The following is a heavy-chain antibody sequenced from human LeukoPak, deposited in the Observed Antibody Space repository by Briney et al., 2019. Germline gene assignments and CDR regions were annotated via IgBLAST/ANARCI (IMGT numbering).Heavy chain of an antibody. Sequence: PGRSLILSCATSGFTCSRYAMQWVRQAPGKGLEWVAVISSDGNLIFYADSVKGRFTISRDNSKNTVYLQMNSLRAEDTAVFYCAREEYDYALGALDVWGQGTTVSVSS. V-gene: IGHV3-30*04. D-gene: IGHD4/OR15-4a*01. CDR2: ISSDGNLI. CDR1: GFTCSRYA. CDR3: AREEYDYALGALDV. J-gene: IGHJ6*02.